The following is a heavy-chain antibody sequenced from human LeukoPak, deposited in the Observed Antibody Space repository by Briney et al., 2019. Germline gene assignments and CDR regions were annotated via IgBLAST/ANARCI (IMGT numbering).Heavy chain of an antibody. V-gene: IGHV4-59*08. CDR3: ARYSNYDYFDY. J-gene: IGHJ4*02. D-gene: IGHD4-11*01. Sequence: SSETLSLTCTVSGGSISSYYWSWIRQPPGKGLEWMGYIYYSGSTNYNPSLKSRVTISVDTSKNQFSLKLSSVTAADTAVYYCARYSNYDYFDYWGQGTLVTVSS. CDR1: GGSISSYY. CDR2: IYYSGST.